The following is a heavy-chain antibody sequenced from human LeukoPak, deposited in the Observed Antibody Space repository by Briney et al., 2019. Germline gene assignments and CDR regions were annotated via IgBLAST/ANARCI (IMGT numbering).Heavy chain of an antibody. CDR1: GFAVSSNY. V-gene: IGHV3-53*05. CDR2: VYGGGDT. D-gene: IGHD5-18*01. Sequence: GGSLRLSCAASGFAVSSNYISWVRQAPGKGLEWVSVVYGGGDTYYADSVKGRFTISRDNSKNTLYLQMSSLRPEDTAVYHCARATSAYSYANYWGQGTLVTVSS. J-gene: IGHJ4*02. CDR3: ARATSAYSYANY.